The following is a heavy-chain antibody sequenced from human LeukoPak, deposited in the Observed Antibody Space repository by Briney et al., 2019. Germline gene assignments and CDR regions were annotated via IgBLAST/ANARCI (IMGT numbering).Heavy chain of an antibody. J-gene: IGHJ5*02. CDR3: ARDHEAWFGELHSWFDP. CDR1: GGSISSYY. Sequence: SETLSLTCTVSGGSISSYYWSWIRQPAGKGLEWIGRIYTSGSTNYNPSLKSRVTMSVDTSKNQFSLKLSSVTAADTAVYYCARDHEAWFGELHSWFDPWGQGTLVTVSS. CDR2: IYTSGST. V-gene: IGHV4-4*07. D-gene: IGHD3-10*01.